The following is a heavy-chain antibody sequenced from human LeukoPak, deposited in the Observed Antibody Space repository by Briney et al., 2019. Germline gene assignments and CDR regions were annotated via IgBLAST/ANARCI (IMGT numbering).Heavy chain of an antibody. CDR2: LSGGGGIT. V-gene: IGHV3-23*01. D-gene: IGHD2-21*01. CDR3: AKGGMVIAANFDY. CDR1: GFTFSSYV. Sequence: GGSLRPSCAASGFTFSSYVMSWVRQAPGKGLEWVSTLSGGGGITYYADSVKGRFAVSRDNSKNTLYLQMTSLRAEDTAVYYCAKGGMVIAANFDYWGQGTLVTVSS. J-gene: IGHJ4*02.